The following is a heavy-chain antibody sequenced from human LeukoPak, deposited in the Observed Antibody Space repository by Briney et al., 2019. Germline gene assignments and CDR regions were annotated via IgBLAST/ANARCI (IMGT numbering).Heavy chain of an antibody. J-gene: IGHJ4*02. CDR3: ARDPTTVTTIFDS. Sequence: SETLSLTCIASGVSISAYYWSWIRQPAGKGLEWIGRIYPGESIYASENTNYNPSLKSRVSMSGDTSKNQVSLKLRSVTAADTAVYYCARDPTTVTTIFDSWGQGTLVTVSS. D-gene: IGHD4-17*01. CDR2: IYPGESIYASENT. CDR1: GVSISAYY. V-gene: IGHV4-4*07.